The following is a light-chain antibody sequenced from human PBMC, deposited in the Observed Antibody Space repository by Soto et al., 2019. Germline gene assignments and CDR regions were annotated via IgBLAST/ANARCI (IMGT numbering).Light chain of an antibody. J-gene: IGLJ1*01. V-gene: IGLV2-18*02. Sequence: HSVLTQPPSGSGSPGHSVAISCTGTSSDVGSYNRVSWYQQPPDSAPKLIIYDVTNRPSGVPDRFSGSKSGNAASLTISGLQAEDEADYYCSSFTTTNTYVFGSGTKATV. CDR3: SSFTTTNTYV. CDR1: SSDVGSYNR. CDR2: DVT.